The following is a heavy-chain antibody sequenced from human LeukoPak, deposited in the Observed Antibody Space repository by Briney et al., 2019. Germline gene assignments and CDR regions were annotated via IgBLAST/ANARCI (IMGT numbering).Heavy chain of an antibody. CDR3: AKGEGGMWAFDI. CDR2: VYYSGTT. J-gene: IGHJ3*02. D-gene: IGHD2-21*01. Sequence: SETLSLTCTVSGGSISSFYWSWIRQPPGKGLEWIGCVYYSGTTNYNPSLKSRVTISGDTSKNQLSLKLSSVTAADTAVYYCAKGEGGMWAFDIWGQGTMVTVSS. CDR1: GGSISSFY. V-gene: IGHV4-59*01.